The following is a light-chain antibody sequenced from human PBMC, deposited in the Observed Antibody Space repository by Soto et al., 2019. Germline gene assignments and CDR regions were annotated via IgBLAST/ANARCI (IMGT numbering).Light chain of an antibody. J-gene: IGKJ2*01. Sequence: EIVLTQSPGTLSLSPGERATLSCRASQSVTTSLAWYQQKPGQAPRLLIYDASNRATGIPARFNGSGSGTDFTLTISSLEPEDFAVYYCQQRSNWPPYTFGQGTKLEIK. V-gene: IGKV3-11*01. CDR2: DAS. CDR3: QQRSNWPPYT. CDR1: QSVTTS.